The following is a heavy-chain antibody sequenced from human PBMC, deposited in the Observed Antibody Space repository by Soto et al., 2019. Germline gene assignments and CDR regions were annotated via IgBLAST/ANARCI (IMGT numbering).Heavy chain of an antibody. CDR3: AKYYTVTTSYYYYHGMDV. V-gene: IGHV3-7*03. Sequence: GGSLRLSCAVSGFSFGNYWMSWVRQAPGKGLEWLASIKEDGSERYYLDSVKGRFTISRDNAKDSLSLQMNSLRADDTALYYCAKYYTVTTSYYYYHGMDVWGQGTAVTV. CDR1: GFSFGNYW. D-gene: IGHD4-17*01. CDR2: IKEDGSER. J-gene: IGHJ6*02.